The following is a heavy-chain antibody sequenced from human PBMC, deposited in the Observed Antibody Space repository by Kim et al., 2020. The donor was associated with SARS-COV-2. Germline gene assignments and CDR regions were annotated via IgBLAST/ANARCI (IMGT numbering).Heavy chain of an antibody. CDR1: GASINTFF. CDR3: ARSSSGFRPDY. V-gene: IGHV4-59*01. Sequence: SETLSLTCTVSGASINTFFWSWIRQPPGKGLEWIGRFYHSGSTNYNPSLKSRVTISEDTSKNQFSLTLNSVTAADTAVYYCARSSSGFRPDYWGHGTLVTVSS. D-gene: IGHD3-22*01. CDR2: FYHSGST. J-gene: IGHJ4*01.